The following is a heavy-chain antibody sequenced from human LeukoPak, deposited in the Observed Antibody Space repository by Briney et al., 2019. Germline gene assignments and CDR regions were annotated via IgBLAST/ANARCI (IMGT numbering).Heavy chain of an antibody. D-gene: IGHD2-15*01. V-gene: IGHV3-20*04. Sequence: GGSLRLSCAASGFTFDDYGMSWVRQAPGKGLEWVSGINWNGGSTGYADSVKGRFTISRDNTENSLYLQMNSLRAEDTAFYYCARQNIVVVPHFDYWGQGTLVTVSS. CDR2: INWNGGST. J-gene: IGHJ4*02. CDR3: ARQNIVVVPHFDY. CDR1: GFTFDDYG.